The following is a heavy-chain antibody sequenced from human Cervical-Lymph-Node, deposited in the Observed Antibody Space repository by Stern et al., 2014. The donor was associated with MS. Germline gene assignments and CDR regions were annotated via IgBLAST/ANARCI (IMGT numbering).Heavy chain of an antibody. J-gene: IGHJ4*02. Sequence: EVQLVESGGGLIQPGGSLRLSCAPSGFTVSSTYMSWVRQAPGRGLEWVSIIYSGGATAYAVSVKGRFTISRDNSRNTLYLQMNILRAEDTAFYYCARVPPGYGSNSFFDYWGQGNLVTVSS. D-gene: IGHD4-23*01. CDR3: ARVPPGYGSNSFFDY. CDR2: IYSGGAT. V-gene: IGHV3-53*01. CDR1: GFTVSSTY.